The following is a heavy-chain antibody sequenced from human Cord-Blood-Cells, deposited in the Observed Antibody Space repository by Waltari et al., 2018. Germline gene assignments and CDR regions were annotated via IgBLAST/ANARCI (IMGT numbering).Heavy chain of an antibody. V-gene: IGHV3-30-3*01. Sequence: QVQLVESGGGVVQPGRSLRLSCAASAFTFSSYAMHWVPQAPGKGLEWVAVISYDGSNKYYADSVKGRFTISRDNSKNTLYLQMNSLRAEDTAVYYCARDGRYSSSYYFDYWGQGTLVTVSS. D-gene: IGHD6-6*01. CDR2: ISYDGSNK. J-gene: IGHJ4*02. CDR3: ARDGRYSSSYYFDY. CDR1: AFTFSSYA.